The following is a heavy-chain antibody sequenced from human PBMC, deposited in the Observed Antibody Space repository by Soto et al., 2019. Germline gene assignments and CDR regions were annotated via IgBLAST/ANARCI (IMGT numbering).Heavy chain of an antibody. CDR1: GFTFSDSA. Sequence: EVQLVESGGGLVQPGGSLILSCAVSGFTFSDSAIHWVRQASGKGLGWVGRIAHKDETYATTYGASVKGRFMISRDDSMHTAYLQMNSLKSEDTAFYYCVKYSGSSSTPAALGQGTLVTVSS. J-gene: IGHJ5*02. CDR3: VKYSGSSSTPAA. CDR2: IAHKDETYAT. D-gene: IGHD1-26*01. V-gene: IGHV3-73*02.